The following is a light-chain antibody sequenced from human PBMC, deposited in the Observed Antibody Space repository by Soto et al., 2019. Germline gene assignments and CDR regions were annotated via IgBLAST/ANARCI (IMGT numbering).Light chain of an antibody. CDR2: AAS. CDR3: QQYNNWSLIT. Sequence: EIVMTQSPATLSGSTGARATLSCRTSQSIGSNLGWYQQKPGQAPRLLIYAASTRATGIPARFSGSGSGTEFTLTISSLQSEDSAVYYCQQYNNWSLITFGQGTRLEIK. V-gene: IGKV3-15*01. J-gene: IGKJ5*01. CDR1: QSIGSN.